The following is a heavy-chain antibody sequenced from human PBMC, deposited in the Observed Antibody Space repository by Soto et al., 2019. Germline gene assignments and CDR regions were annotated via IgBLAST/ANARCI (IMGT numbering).Heavy chain of an antibody. J-gene: IGHJ4*02. V-gene: IGHV1-69*02. Sequence: QVQLVQSGAEVKKPGSSVKVSCKASGGTFSSYTISWVRQAPVQGLEWMGRIIPILGIANYAQKFQGRVTITADKSTSAAYMELSSLRSEDTAVYYCARALAETGYSSSWTWVDYWGQGSLVTVSS. CDR3: ARALAETGYSSSWTWVDY. CDR1: GGTFSSYT. D-gene: IGHD6-13*01. CDR2: IIPILGIA.